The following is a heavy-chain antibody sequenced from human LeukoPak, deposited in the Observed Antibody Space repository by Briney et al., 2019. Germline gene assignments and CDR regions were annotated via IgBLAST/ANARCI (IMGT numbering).Heavy chain of an antibody. D-gene: IGHD2-2*01. CDR2: VDPKEGET. J-gene: IGHJ4*02. V-gene: IGHV1-69-2*01. CDR3: ATSPSIPAAPNDY. Sequence: GASVKVSCKASGYTFTSYYMDWVRQAPGKGLEWMGRVDPKEGETIYADRFQGRLIITADTFTDTAYMELSSLRSEDTAVYFCATSPSIPAAPNDYWGQGTLVTVSS. CDR1: GYTFTSYY.